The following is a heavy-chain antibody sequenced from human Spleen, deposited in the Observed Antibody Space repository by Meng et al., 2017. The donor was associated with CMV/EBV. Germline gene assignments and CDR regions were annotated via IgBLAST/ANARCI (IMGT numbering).Heavy chain of an antibody. D-gene: IGHD4-17*01. CDR3: ARGVTSGYGMDV. V-gene: IGHV1-2*02. CDR2: INPFSGGS. Sequence: ASVKVSCKASGYSFTDYYMNWVRQAPGQGLQWMGWINPFSGGSKYAQKFQGRVTMTWDTSISTAYMELSSLRSEDTAVYYCARGVTSGYGMDVWGQGTTVTVSS. CDR1: GYSFTDYY. J-gene: IGHJ6*02.